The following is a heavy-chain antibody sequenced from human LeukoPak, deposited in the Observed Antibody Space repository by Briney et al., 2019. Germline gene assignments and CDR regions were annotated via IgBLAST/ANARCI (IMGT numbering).Heavy chain of an antibody. J-gene: IGHJ4*02. CDR2: INLNSGGT. CDR3: ARDAGYCTGGSCWYFDR. D-gene: IGHD2-15*01. CDR1: GYTFTDYY. V-gene: IGHV1-2*02. Sequence: ASVKVSCKASGYTFTDYYMHWVRQAPGQGLEWMGWINLNSGGTNFAQRFQGRVTMTRDTSISTAYMDLSRLISDDPAVYYCARDAGYCTGGSCWYFDRWGQGTLVTVSS.